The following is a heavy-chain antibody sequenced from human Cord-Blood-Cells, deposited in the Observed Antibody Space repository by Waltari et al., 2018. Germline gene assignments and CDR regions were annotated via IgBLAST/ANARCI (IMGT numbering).Heavy chain of an antibody. V-gene: IGHV4-34*01. CDR1: GGSFSVYY. J-gene: IGHJ4*02. CDR2: INHSGST. D-gene: IGHD3-22*01. Sequence: QVQLQQWGAGMSEPQENLSLTCAGYGGSFSVYYWSWIRQPPGKGLEWIGEINHSGSTNYNPSLKSRVTIAVDTSKNQFSLKLSSVTAADTAVYYCARVFAMSYDSSGYYFDYWGQGTLVTVSS. CDR3: ARVFAMSYDSSGYYFDY.